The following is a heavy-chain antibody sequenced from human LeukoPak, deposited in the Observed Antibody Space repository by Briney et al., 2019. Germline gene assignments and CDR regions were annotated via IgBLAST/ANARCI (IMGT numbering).Heavy chain of an antibody. J-gene: IGHJ4*02. Sequence: GGSLRLSCAASGFTFSSHAMSWVRQAPGKGLEWVSAISGSGGSTYYADSVKGRFTISRDNSKNTLYLQMNSLRAEDTAVYYCAKMSCSGGSCHLSDYWGQGTLVTVSS. CDR3: AKMSCSGGSCHLSDY. D-gene: IGHD2-15*01. CDR1: GFTFSSHA. CDR2: ISGSGGST. V-gene: IGHV3-23*01.